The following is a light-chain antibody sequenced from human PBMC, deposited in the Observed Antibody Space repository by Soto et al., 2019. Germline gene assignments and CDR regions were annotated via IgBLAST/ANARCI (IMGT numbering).Light chain of an antibody. Sequence: SALTQPASVSGSPGQSITISCTGTSSDVGSYNYVSWHQHHPGKAPRLMIYASSNRPSGVSHRFSGSRSGNTASLTISGLQAEDEADYYCSSYTSGSTLYVFGTGTKVTVL. V-gene: IGLV2-14*01. CDR1: SSDVGSYNY. CDR2: ASS. CDR3: SSYTSGSTLYV. J-gene: IGLJ1*01.